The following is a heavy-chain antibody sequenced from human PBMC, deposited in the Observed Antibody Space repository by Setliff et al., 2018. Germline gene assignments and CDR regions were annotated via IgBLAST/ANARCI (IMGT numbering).Heavy chain of an antibody. J-gene: IGHJ4*02. Sequence: GESLKISCKGSGYSFTSYWIGWVRQMPGKGLEWMGIIYPGDSDTRYSPSFQGQVTISADKSISTAYLQWSSLKASDTAMYYCASGGSGWYEREYHFDYWGQGTLVTVSS. CDR1: GYSFTSYW. CDR3: ASGGSGWYEREYHFDY. CDR2: IYPGDSDT. V-gene: IGHV5-51*01. D-gene: IGHD6-19*01.